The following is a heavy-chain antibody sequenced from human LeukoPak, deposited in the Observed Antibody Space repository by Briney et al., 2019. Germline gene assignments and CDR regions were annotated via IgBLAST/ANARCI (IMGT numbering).Heavy chain of an antibody. CDR3: ATSHYKRLNSWFDP. D-gene: IGHD4-11*01. CDR2: IYYSGST. J-gene: IGHJ5*02. CDR1: GGSISSYY. Sequence: SETLSLTCTVSGGSISSYYWSWIRQPPGKGLEWIGYIYYSGSTNYNPSLKSRVTISVDTSKNQFSLKLSSVTAADTAVYYCATSHYKRLNSWFDPWGQGTLVTVSS. V-gene: IGHV4-59*01.